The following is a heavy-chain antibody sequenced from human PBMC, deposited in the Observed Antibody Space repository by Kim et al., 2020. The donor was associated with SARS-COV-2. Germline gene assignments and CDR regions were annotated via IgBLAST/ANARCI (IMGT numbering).Heavy chain of an antibody. D-gene: IGHD2-2*01. V-gene: IGHV1-24*01. Sequence: ASVKVSCKVSGYTLTELSMHWVRQAPGKGLEWMGGFDPEDGETIYAQKFQGRVTMTEDTSTDTAYMELSSLRSEDTAVYYCATGTPLKDIVVVPAAMLYYYGMDGWGQGTTVTVSS. CDR1: GYTLTELS. J-gene: IGHJ6*02. CDR3: ATGTPLKDIVVVPAAMLYYYGMDG. CDR2: FDPEDGET.